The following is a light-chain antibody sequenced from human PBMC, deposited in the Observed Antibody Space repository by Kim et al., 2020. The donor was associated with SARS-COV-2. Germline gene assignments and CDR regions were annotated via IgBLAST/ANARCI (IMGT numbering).Light chain of an antibody. V-gene: IGKV3-20*01. J-gene: IGKJ2*01. CDR1: QSVSSNY. CDR2: DAS. CDR3: QQYGSSPMYT. Sequence: SPGERATLSGRASQSVSSNYLAWYLQKPGQAPRLLIYDASSRATGIPDKFSGSGSGTDFTLTISRLEPEDSAVYYCQQYGSSPMYTFGQGTKLEI.